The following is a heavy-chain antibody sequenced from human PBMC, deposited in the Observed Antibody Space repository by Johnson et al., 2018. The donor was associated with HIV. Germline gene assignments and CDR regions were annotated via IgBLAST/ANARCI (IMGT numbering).Heavy chain of an antibody. CDR3: ARLEELLRAFDI. V-gene: IGHV3-30-3*01. CDR1: GFTFSSYA. CDR2: ISYDGSNK. Sequence: QVRLVESGGGVVQPGGSLRLSCAASGFTFSSYAMHWVRQAPGKGLEWVAVISYDGSNKYYADSVKGRFTISRDNSKNTLYLQMNSLRAEDTAVYYCARLEELLRAFDIWGQGTMVTVSS. J-gene: IGHJ3*02. D-gene: IGHD1-26*01.